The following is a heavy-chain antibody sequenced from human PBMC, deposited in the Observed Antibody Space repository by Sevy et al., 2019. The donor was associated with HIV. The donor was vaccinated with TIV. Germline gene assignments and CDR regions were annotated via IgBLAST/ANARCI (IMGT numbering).Heavy chain of an antibody. D-gene: IGHD3-10*01. Sequence: GGSLRLSCAASGFTFSDHYMDWVRQAPGKGLEWVGRTRNKANSYTTEYAASVKGRFTISRDDSKNSLYLQMNSLRTEVTAVYYCARGAGSGSYYGGDAFDIWGQGTMVTVSS. CDR1: GFTFSDHY. J-gene: IGHJ3*02. CDR2: TRNKANSYTT. CDR3: ARGAGSGSYYGGDAFDI. V-gene: IGHV3-72*01.